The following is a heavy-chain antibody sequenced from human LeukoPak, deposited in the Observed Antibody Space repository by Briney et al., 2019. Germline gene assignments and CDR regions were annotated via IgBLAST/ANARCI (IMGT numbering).Heavy chain of an antibody. V-gene: IGHV1-18*01. Sequence: ASVKVSCEASGYTFTSYGISWVRQAPGQGLEWMGWISAYNGNTNYAQKLQGRVTMTTDTSTSTAYMELRSLRSDDTAVYYCAREERTRNWFDPWGQGTLVTVSS. CDR1: GYTFTSYG. CDR2: ISAYNGNT. J-gene: IGHJ5*02. CDR3: AREERTRNWFDP.